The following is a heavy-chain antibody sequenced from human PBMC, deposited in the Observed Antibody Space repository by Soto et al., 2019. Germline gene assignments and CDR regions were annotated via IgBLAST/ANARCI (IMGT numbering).Heavy chain of an antibody. CDR1: GGSISSYY. J-gene: IGHJ4*02. CDR3: AKRGDNSWYEFDY. CDR2: IYYSGRT. Sequence: SETLSLTCTVSGGSISSYYWSWIRQPPGKGLEWIGYIYYSGRTNYNPSLKSRVTISVDTSKNQFSLKLSSVTAADTAVYYCAKRGDNSWYEFDYWGLGTLVPVSS. V-gene: IGHV4-59*01. D-gene: IGHD6-13*01.